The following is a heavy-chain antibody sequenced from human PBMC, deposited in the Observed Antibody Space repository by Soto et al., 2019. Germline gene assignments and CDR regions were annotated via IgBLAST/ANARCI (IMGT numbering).Heavy chain of an antibody. CDR3: ARDYYGSGSYSGDYYYGMDV. J-gene: IGHJ6*02. Sequence: PSETLSLTCTVSGGSISSGDYYWSWIRQPPGKGLEWIGYIYHSGSTYYNPSLKSRVTISVDTSKNQFSLKLSSVTAADTAVYYCARDYYGSGSYSGDYYYGMDVWGQGTTVTVSS. V-gene: IGHV4-30-4*01. CDR2: IYHSGST. CDR1: GGSISSGDYY. D-gene: IGHD3-10*01.